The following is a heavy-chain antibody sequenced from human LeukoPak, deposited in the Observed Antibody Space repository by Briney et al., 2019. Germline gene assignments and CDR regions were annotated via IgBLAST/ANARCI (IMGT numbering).Heavy chain of an antibody. V-gene: IGHV4-4*02. J-gene: IGHJ4*02. CDR3: ARLSTVTTSFDY. Sequence: ASETLSLTCAVSGGSISSSNWWSWVRQPPGKGLEWIGEIYHSGSTNYNPSLRSRVTISLDTSRNQFSLKLSSVTAADTAVYYCARLSTVTTSFDYWGQGTLVTVSS. CDR2: IYHSGST. D-gene: IGHD4-11*01. CDR1: GGSISSSNW.